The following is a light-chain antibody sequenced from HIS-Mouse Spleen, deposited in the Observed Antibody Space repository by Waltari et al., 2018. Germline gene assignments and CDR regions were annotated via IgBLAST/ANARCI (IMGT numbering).Light chain of an antibody. CDR1: QSVSSSY. CDR3: QQYGSSPLT. V-gene: IGKV3-20*01. Sequence: EIVLTQSPGTLSLSPGERATLSCRASQSVSSSYLAWYQQKPGQAPRLLICGASSSATGIPDRFSGSGSGTDFTLTISRLEPEDFAVYYCQQYGSSPLTFGGGTKVEIK. CDR2: GAS. J-gene: IGKJ4*01.